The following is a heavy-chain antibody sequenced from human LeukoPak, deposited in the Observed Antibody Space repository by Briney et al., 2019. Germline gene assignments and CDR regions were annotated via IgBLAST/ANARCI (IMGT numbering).Heavy chain of an antibody. Sequence: ASVNVSFRASGYTSTVYYMHWVRQAPGQGLEWMGRINPNSGGTNYAQKFQGRVTMTRDTSISTAYMELSRLRSDDTAVYYCARVVREYYDFWSGYYHFDYWGQGTLVTVSS. CDR1: GYTSTVYY. CDR3: ARVVREYYDFWSGYYHFDY. D-gene: IGHD3-3*01. V-gene: IGHV1-2*06. CDR2: INPNSGGT. J-gene: IGHJ4*02.